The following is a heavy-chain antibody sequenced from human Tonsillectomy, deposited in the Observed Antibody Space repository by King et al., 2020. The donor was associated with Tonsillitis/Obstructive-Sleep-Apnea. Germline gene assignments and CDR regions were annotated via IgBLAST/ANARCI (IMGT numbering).Heavy chain of an antibody. CDR3: AREGDGYYSYYMDV. V-gene: IGHV3-66*01. CDR2: IDSGDGT. Sequence: VQLVESGGGLVQPGGSLRLSCAASGFIVSTNYMPWVGQAPGKGLEWVSVIDSGDGTKYADSVKGGFTISRDNSKNTLYLQMNSLRAEDTAVYYCAREGDGYYSYYMDVWGKGTTVTVSS. J-gene: IGHJ6*03. CDR1: GFIVSTNY. D-gene: IGHD3-16*01.